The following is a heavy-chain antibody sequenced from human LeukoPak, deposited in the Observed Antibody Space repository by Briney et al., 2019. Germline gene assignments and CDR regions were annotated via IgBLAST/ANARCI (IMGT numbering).Heavy chain of an antibody. D-gene: IGHD6-19*01. CDR1: GFTFSSYG. J-gene: IGHJ3*02. CDR3: ARGRVGQWLVDAFDI. CDR2: ISGSGGGT. V-gene: IGHV3-23*01. Sequence: GGSLRLSCAASGFTFSSYGMSWVRQAPGKGLEWVSGISGSGGGTYYTDSVKGRFTISRNNAKNSLYLHIDSLRAEDTAVYYCARGRVGQWLVDAFDIWGQGTMVTVSS.